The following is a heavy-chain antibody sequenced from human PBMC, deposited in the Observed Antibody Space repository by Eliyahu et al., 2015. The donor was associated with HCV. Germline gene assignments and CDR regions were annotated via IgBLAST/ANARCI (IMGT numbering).Heavy chain of an antibody. CDR1: GFTFSDHY. D-gene: IGHD3-16*01. J-gene: IGHJ4*02. V-gene: IGHV3-72*01. CDR2: TRNRANSYTT. Sequence: EVQLVESGGGLVQPGGSLRLSCAASGFTFSDHYMDWVRQAPGKGLEWVGRTRNRANSYTTEYAASVKGRFTISRDDSKNSLYLQMSSLKTEDTAVYYCSRESQAHDALRYWGQGTLVTVSS. CDR3: SRESQAHDALRY.